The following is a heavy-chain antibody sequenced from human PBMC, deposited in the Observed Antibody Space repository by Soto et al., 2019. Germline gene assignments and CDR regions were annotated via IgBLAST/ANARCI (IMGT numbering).Heavy chain of an antibody. V-gene: IGHV3-33*01. CDR3: ARGEAYYYYGMDV. J-gene: IGHJ6*02. Sequence: LRLSCAASGFTFSSYGMHWVRQAPGKGLEWVAVIWYDGSNKYYADSVKGRFTISRDNSKNTLYLQMNSLRAEDTAVYYCARGEAYYYYGMDVWGQGTTVTVS. CDR2: IWYDGSNK. CDR1: GFTFSSYG.